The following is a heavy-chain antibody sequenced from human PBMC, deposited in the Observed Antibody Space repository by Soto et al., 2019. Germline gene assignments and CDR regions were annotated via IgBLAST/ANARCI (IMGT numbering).Heavy chain of an antibody. V-gene: IGHV4-59*01. D-gene: IGHD3-9*01. Sequence: QVQLQESGPGLVKPSETLSLTCTVSGGSISSNYWNWIRQPPGTGLEWVGYIYYSGSTNYNPSLKSRVTISLYTSKNQFSLTLSSVTSADTAVYYCARGGDPYFAWFPNYYYYGMDVWGQGTTVTVSS. CDR1: GGSISSNY. CDR3: ARGGDPYFAWFPNYYYYGMDV. J-gene: IGHJ6*02. CDR2: IYYSGST.